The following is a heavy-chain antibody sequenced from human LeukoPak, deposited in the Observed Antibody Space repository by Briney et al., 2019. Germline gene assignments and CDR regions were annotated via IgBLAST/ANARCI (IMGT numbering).Heavy chain of an antibody. D-gene: IGHD3-16*01. CDR1: GFTFSSYW. Sequence: GGSLRLSCAASGFTFSSYWMSWVRQAPGKGLEWVANIKQDGSEKYYVDSVKGRFTISRDNSKNTLYLQMNSLRAEDTAVYYCAKVRVRDYVGTTGPLFDYWGQGTLVTVSS. CDR3: AKVRVRDYVGTTGPLFDY. V-gene: IGHV3-7*03. CDR2: IKQDGSEK. J-gene: IGHJ4*02.